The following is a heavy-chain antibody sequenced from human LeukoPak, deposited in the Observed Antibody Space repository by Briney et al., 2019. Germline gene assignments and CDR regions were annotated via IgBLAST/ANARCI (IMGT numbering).Heavy chain of an antibody. CDR3: ASPRNYGSRSSDAFDI. CDR1: GYTFTSYW. V-gene: IGHV5-51*01. J-gene: IGHJ3*02. Sequence: GGSLKISCKGFGYTFTSYWIAGVGQIAGKGLEWMGFIYPGDSYSRYSPSFEGQVTMSADKSISNAYLQWSKLKASDTDIYYCASPRNYGSRSSDAFDIWGEGTMVAVSS. CDR2: IYPGDSYS. D-gene: IGHD3-10*01.